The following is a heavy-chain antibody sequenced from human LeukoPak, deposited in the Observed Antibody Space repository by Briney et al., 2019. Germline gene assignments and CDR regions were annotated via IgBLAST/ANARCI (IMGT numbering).Heavy chain of an antibody. CDR3: ATPNGFSYGFFDS. CDR1: GASVSTSRSY. Sequence: PSETLSLTCSVSGASVSTSRSYWGWIRQSPVKGLEWIGSFYFSGSTYYNPSLKSRANISVDTSKNQFSLELTSVTAADTAVYYCATPNGFSYGFFDSWGQGTLVTVSS. V-gene: IGHV4-39*01. J-gene: IGHJ4*02. CDR2: FYFSGST. D-gene: IGHD5-18*01.